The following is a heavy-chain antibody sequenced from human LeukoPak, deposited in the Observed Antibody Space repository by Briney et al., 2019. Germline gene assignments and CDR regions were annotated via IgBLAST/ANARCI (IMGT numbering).Heavy chain of an antibody. Sequence: SETLPLTCTVSGGSISSYHWSWIRQPPGKGLEWIAYIYYSGSTNSNPSLKSRVTISVDTSKNQFSLKLSSVTAADTAVYYCARGRYYFDYWGQGTLVTVSS. CDR2: IYYSGST. CDR3: ARGRYYFDY. V-gene: IGHV4-59*01. D-gene: IGHD3-16*02. CDR1: GGSISSYH. J-gene: IGHJ4*02.